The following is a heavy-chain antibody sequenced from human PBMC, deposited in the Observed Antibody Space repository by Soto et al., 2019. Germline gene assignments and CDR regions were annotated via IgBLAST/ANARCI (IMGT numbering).Heavy chain of an antibody. Sequence: SETLSLTCTVSGGSVTNSSYYWGWIRQSPGKGLEWIGSVHYRGRSYSKSSVKSRVTISVDTSKDRFSLSLNSVTASDTAVYFCVSQRTTVPTQAYFDYWGPGALVTVSS. D-gene: IGHD4-17*01. CDR1: GGSVTNSSYY. CDR3: VSQRTTVPTQAYFDY. V-gene: IGHV4-39*01. CDR2: VHYRGRS. J-gene: IGHJ4*02.